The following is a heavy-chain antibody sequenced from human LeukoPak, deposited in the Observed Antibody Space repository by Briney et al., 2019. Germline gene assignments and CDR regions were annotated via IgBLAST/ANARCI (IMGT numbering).Heavy chain of an antibody. J-gene: IGHJ4*02. CDR3: ARALEDYSGHDYGLDY. CDR2: INPSAGGT. V-gene: IGHV1-46*01. D-gene: IGHD5-12*01. CDR1: GYTLSTYY. Sequence: KASGYTLSTYYMHWVRQAPGQGLDWMGIINPSAGGTSYAQKFQGRVTMTGDTSTSTVYMELSSLRSEDTAVYYCARALEDYSGHDYGLDYWGQGTLVTVSS.